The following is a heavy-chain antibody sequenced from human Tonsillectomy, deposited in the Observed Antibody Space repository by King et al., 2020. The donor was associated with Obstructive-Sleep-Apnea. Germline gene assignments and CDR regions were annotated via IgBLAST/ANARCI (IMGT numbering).Heavy chain of an antibody. J-gene: IGHJ4*02. V-gene: IGHV3-23*04. Sequence: VQLVESGGGLVQPGGSLRLSWAASGFTFSSYAMSWVGQAPGKGLDWVSAISGSGGGTYYAASVKGRFTISRDNSKNTLYLQMNSLRAEDTAVYYCAKDDSNPRLRYFDYWGQGTLVTVSS. CDR1: GFTFSSYA. CDR3: AKDDSNPRLRYFDY. CDR2: ISGSGGGT. D-gene: IGHD4-11*01.